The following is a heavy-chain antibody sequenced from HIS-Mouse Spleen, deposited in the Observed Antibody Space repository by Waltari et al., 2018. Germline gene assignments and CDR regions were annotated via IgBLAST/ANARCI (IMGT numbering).Heavy chain of an antibody. CDR1: GGSISRAGYY. CDR2: IYYSGST. CDR3: ARSPYYDFWSGYSDNWFDP. Sequence: QVQLQESGPGLVKPSQTLSLTCPVSGGSISRAGYYLIWLRPPPGKGLEWIGYIYYSGSTYYNPSLKSRVTISVDTSKNQFSLKLSSVTAADTAVYYCARSPYYDFWSGYSDNWFDPWGQGTLVTVSS. V-gene: IGHV4-31*03. J-gene: IGHJ5*02. D-gene: IGHD3-3*01.